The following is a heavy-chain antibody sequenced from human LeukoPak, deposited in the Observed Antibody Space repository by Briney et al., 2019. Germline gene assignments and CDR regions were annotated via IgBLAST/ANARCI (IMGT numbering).Heavy chain of an antibody. V-gene: IGHV1-69*05. CDR1: GYTFTSYG. CDR2: IIPIFGTA. CDR3: ARGAPEYYFDY. J-gene: IGHJ4*02. Sequence: SVKVSCKASGYTFTSYGISWVQQAPGQGLEWMGGIIPIFGTANYAQKFQGRVTITTDESTSTAYMELSSLRSEDTAVYYCARGAPEYYFDYWGQGTLVTVSS.